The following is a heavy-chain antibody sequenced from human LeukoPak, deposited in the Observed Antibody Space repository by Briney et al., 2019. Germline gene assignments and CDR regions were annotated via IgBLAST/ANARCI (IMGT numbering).Heavy chain of an antibody. CDR2: IGSSDDGT. J-gene: IGHJ5*02. V-gene: IGHV3-23*01. CDR3: AKDRCPYVGIDNNWFDP. Sequence: GGSLRLSCTASGFTFKLYAMTWVRQAPGKGLEWVSGIGSSDDGTHYTHSVKGRSTISRDNSKNTLYLQMNSLRAEDTAVYYCAKDRCPYVGIDNNWFDPWGQGTLVIVSS. D-gene: IGHD3-10*02. CDR1: GFTFKLYA.